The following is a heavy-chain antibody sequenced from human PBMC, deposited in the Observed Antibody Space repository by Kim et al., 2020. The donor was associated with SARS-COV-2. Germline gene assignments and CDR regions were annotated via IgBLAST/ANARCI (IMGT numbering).Heavy chain of an antibody. D-gene: IGHD3-22*01. V-gene: IGHV4-39*01. CDR2: IYYSGTS. CDR1: GGSMSSSSYY. CDR3: ARFHYSDYTSYPYYFDS. Sequence: SETLSLTCSVSGGSMSSSSYYWGWIRQPPGKGLEWIGSIYYSGTSYYNPSLKSRVTMSVDTSKNQFSLQLNSVTAADTAVYYCARFHYSDYTSYPYYFDSWGLGTLVTVSS. J-gene: IGHJ4*02.